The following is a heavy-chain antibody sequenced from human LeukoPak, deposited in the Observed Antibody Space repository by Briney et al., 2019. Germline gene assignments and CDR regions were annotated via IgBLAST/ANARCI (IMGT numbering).Heavy chain of an antibody. CDR1: GFTFTTYW. V-gene: IGHV3-7*01. CDR3: VRDFEWSFDT. D-gene: IGHD3-3*01. CDR2: IKQDGTEK. Sequence: GESLRLSCAASGFTFTTYWLGWVRQPPGKGLEWVANIKQDGTEKYYVDSVKGRFTISRDNAKNSLYLQMNSLRAEDTALYYCVRDFEWSFDTWDQGTLVTVSS. J-gene: IGHJ4*02.